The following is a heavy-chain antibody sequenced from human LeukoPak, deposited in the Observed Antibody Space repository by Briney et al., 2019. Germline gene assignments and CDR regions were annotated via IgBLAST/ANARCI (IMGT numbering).Heavy chain of an antibody. Sequence: GGSLRLSCAASGFTFSSYAMSWVRQAPGKGLEWVSAISGSGGSTYYADSVKGRFTISRDNSKNTLYLQMNSLRAEDTAVYYCAEDGGQWLPITGIDYWGQGTLVTVSS. J-gene: IGHJ4*02. CDR2: ISGSGGST. CDR3: AEDGGQWLPITGIDY. CDR1: GFTFSSYA. V-gene: IGHV3-23*01. D-gene: IGHD3-22*01.